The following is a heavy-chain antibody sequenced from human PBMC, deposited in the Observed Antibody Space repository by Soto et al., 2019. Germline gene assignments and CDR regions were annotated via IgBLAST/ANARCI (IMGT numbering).Heavy chain of an antibody. CDR1: GGSISSSNYY. V-gene: IGHV4-39*01. D-gene: IGHD3-16*01. Sequence: SETLSLTCTVSGGSISSSNYYWGWIRQPPGKGLEWIGSIYYSGSTAYNSSLKSRVTMSVDTSKNQLSLRLSSVTAADTAVYYCASPTLGAFDIWGQGTMVTVSS. CDR3: ASPTLGAFDI. CDR2: IYYSGST. J-gene: IGHJ3*02.